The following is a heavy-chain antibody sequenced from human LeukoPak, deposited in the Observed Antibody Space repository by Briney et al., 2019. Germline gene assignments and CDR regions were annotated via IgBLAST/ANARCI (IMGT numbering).Heavy chain of an antibody. CDR2: ISSSGSNI. Sequence: GGSLRLSCAASGFTFSTYEMNWVRQAPGKGLEWVSYISSSGSNIYYADSVKGRFTISRDNAKSSLYLQMNSLRAEDTAVYYCARAYAPMDYWGQGTLVTVSS. V-gene: IGHV3-48*03. J-gene: IGHJ4*02. CDR3: ARAYAPMDY. D-gene: IGHD2-8*01. CDR1: GFTFSTYE.